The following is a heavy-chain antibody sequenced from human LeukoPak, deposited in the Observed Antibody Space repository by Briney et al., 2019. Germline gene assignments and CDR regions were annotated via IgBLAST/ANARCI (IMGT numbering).Heavy chain of an antibody. CDR2: IGSSSSYT. D-gene: IGHD4-17*01. CDR1: GFTFSDYY. V-gene: IGHV3-11*06. Sequence: GGSLRLSCAASGFTFSDYYMSWIRQAPGKGLEWVSYIGSSSSYTNYADSVKGRFTISRDNAKNSVYLQMNSLRAEDTAVYYCARGGYGDYEFDYWGQGTLVTVSS. CDR3: ARGGYGDYEFDY. J-gene: IGHJ4*02.